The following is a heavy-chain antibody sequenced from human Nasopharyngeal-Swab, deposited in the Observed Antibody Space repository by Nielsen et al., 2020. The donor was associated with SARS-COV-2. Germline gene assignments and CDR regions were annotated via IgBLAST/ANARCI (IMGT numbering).Heavy chain of an antibody. J-gene: IGHJ2*01. D-gene: IGHD1/OR15-1a*01. CDR2: INHSGST. CDR1: GGSFSGYY. CDR3: ARVRRGLTNWYFDL. Sequence: SETLSLTCAVYGGSFSGYYWSWIRQPPGKGLEWIGEINHSGSTNYNPSLKSRVTISVDTSKNQFSLKLSSETAADTAVYYCARVRRGLTNWYFDLWGRGTLVTVSS. V-gene: IGHV4-34*01.